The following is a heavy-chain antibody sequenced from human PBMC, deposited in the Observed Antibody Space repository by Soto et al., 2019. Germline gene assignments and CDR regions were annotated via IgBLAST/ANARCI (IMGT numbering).Heavy chain of an antibody. D-gene: IGHD1-1*01. CDR1: GGTFSNFV. Sequence: SVEVSCKASGGTFSNFVISWVRQAPGQGLEWMGGNIPIFGTANYAQTFQGSVTIIADDSTGTTYMELTSLRSEDTAVYYCATAPILVGKTTYENYFDYWGQGTLVTVSS. CDR3: ATAPILVGKTTYENYFDY. J-gene: IGHJ4*02. V-gene: IGHV1-69*13. CDR2: NIPIFGTA.